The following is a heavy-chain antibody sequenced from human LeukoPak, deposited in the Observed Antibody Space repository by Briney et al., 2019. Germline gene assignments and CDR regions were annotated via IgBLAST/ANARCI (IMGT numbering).Heavy chain of an antibody. CDR3: ARVSIIAAAGTVYYFDY. D-gene: IGHD6-13*01. V-gene: IGHV4-34*01. CDR1: GGSFSGYY. CDR2: INHSGST. Sequence: TSETLSLTCAVYGGSFSGYYWSWIRQPPGKGLEWIGEINHSGSTNYNPSLKSRVTISVDTSKNQFSLKLSSVTAADTAVYYCARVSIIAAAGTVYYFDYWGQGTLVTVSS. J-gene: IGHJ4*02.